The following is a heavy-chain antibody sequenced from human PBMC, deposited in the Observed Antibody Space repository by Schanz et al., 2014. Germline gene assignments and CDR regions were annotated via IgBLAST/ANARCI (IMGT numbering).Heavy chain of an antibody. Sequence: QVQLVQSGAEVKKPGSSVKVSCKASRSTFSSYTISWVRQARGQGLEWVGRFIPILDVGNYAQQFQGRVAFTADKSTSTAYMELSSLRYEDTALYYCARGTMPGTFDIWGRGTMVTVSS. CDR2: FIPILDVG. J-gene: IGHJ3*02. V-gene: IGHV1-69*02. D-gene: IGHD2-2*01. CDR1: RSTFSSYT. CDR3: ARGTMPGTFDI.